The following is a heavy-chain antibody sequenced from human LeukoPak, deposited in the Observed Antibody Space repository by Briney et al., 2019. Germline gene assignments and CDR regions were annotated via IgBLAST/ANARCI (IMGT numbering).Heavy chain of an antibody. Sequence: SQTLSLTCTVSGGSVSSGNYYWSWIRQPAGKGLEWIGRIYTSGTTNYNPSLDSRVTILLDTSKNQFSLKLSSVTAADTAVYYCARAGSSESNYFDPWGQGTLATVSS. CDR3: ARAGSSESNYFDP. J-gene: IGHJ5*02. V-gene: IGHV4-61*02. CDR1: GGSVSSGNYY. D-gene: IGHD1-7*01. CDR2: IYTSGTT.